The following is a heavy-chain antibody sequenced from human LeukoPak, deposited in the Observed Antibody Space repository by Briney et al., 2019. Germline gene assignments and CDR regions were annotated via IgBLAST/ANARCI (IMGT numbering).Heavy chain of an antibody. V-gene: IGHV3-74*01. CDR1: GFTYTKFW. D-gene: IGHD2-2*01. CDR3: ATGSYAAFEM. J-gene: IGHJ3*02. Sequence: PGGSLRLSCASSGFTYTKFWMHWVRQAPSRGLVWVSRVKGDGISTLYADSVKGRFTISRDNAKNTLYLQINSLRADDTALYYCATGSYAAFEMWGQGTMVTVSS. CDR2: VKGDGIST.